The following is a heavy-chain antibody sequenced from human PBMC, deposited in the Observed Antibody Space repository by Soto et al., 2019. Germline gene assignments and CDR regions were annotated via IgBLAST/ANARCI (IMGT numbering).Heavy chain of an antibody. CDR2: VSPYNGHT. CDR3: ARDLTIVPATHPRLENYGMDV. J-gene: IGHJ6*02. D-gene: IGHD2-2*01. V-gene: IGHV1-18*04. CDR1: GYSFSDYF. Sequence: QVQLVQSGAEVKKSGASVKVSCKPSGYSFSDYFIQWVRQAPGQGLEWMGWVSPYNGHTQFAQRFQGRVTMTTDTSTKTAYMELRNLRSDDTAHYYCARDLTIVPATHPRLENYGMDVWGQGTTVIVSS.